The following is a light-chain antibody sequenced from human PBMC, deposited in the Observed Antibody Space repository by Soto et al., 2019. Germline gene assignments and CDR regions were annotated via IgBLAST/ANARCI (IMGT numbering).Light chain of an antibody. CDR3: MQLLHPPLT. J-gene: IGKJ4*01. CDR1: QRLLYSDGDNY. Sequence: DIVMTQSPLSLGVTPGEPASIAWRSSQRLLYSDGDNYLDWYLQKPGQPPQLLIYLGSNRASGVPDRFSGSGSGTDFTLKISRVEAEDVGVYYCMQLLHPPLTFGGGTKVDI. V-gene: IGKV2-28*01. CDR2: LGS.